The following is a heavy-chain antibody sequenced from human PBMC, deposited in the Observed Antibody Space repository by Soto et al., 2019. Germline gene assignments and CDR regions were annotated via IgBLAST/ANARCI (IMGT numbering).Heavy chain of an antibody. CDR3: ARLRAYGDFYFDY. CDR2: ISPYNVNT. CDR1: GYTFTNFG. D-gene: IGHD4-17*01. V-gene: IGHV1-18*01. Sequence: QVQLVQSGAEVKKAGASVKVSCKASGYTFTNFGINWVRQAPGLGLEWVGWISPYNVNTQKVEKLQGRVTMTTDTSTSTAYMELRSLRSDDTAVYYCARLRAYGDFYFDYWGQGTLVTVSS. J-gene: IGHJ4*02.